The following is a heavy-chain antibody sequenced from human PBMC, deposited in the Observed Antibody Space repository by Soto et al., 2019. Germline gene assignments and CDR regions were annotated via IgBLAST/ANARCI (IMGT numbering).Heavy chain of an antibody. V-gene: IGHV3-30-3*01. CDR1: GFTFSSYA. CDR2: ISYDGSNK. CDR3: ARDYRENWFDP. Sequence: QVQLVESGGGVVQPGRSLRLSCAASGFTFSSYAMHWVRQAPGKGLEWVAVISYDGSNKYYADSVKGRFTISRDNSENTLYLQMNSLRAEDTAVYYCARDYRENWFDPWGQGTLVTVSS. D-gene: IGHD1-26*01. J-gene: IGHJ5*02.